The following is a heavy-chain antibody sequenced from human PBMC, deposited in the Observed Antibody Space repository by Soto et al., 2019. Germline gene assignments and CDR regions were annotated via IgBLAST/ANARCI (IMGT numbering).Heavy chain of an antibody. J-gene: IGHJ4*02. CDR2: IYHSGST. V-gene: IGHV4-30-2*01. D-gene: IGHD4-17*01. Sequence: PSETLSLTCAVPGGSISSGGYSWSWIRQPPGKGLEWIGYIYHSGSTYYNPSLKSRVTISVDRSKNQFSLKLSSVTAADTAVYYCARVTTVTIFDYWGQGTLVTVSS. CDR1: GGSISSGGYS. CDR3: ARVTTVTIFDY.